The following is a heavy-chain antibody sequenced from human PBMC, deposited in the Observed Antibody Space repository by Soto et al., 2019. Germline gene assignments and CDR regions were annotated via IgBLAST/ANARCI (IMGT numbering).Heavy chain of an antibody. CDR3: ARHDGSSWYLGFHRGAQYFDY. CDR2: IYYSGST. Sequence: LETLSLTCTVSGGSISSSSYYWGWIRQPPGKGLEWIGSIYYSGSTNYNPSLKSRVTISVDTSKNQFSLKLSSVTAADTAVYYCARHDGSSWYLGFHRGAQYFDYWGQGTLVTVSS. V-gene: IGHV4-39*01. J-gene: IGHJ4*02. CDR1: GGSISSSSYY. D-gene: IGHD6-13*01.